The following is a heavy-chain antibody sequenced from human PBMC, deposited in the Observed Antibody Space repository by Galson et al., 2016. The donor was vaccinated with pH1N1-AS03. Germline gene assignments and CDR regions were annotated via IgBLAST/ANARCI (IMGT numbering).Heavy chain of an antibody. D-gene: IGHD2-21*01. J-gene: IGHJ3*02. Sequence: SLRLSCAASGFTFSNAWMSWVRQAPGKGLEWVATIQQREGQKYYVDSVKGRFTVSRDDAMKSMYLELNSLSVEDTAVYYCARDRDFKIGDAWYDALDIWGQGTVVTVSS. CDR1: GFTFSNAW. CDR2: IQQREGQK. CDR3: ARDRDFKIGDAWYDALDI. V-gene: IGHV3-7*01.